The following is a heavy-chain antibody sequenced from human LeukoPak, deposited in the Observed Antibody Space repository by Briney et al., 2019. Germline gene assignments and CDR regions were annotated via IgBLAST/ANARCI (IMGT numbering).Heavy chain of an antibody. Sequence: GGSLRLSCAASGXTFSEYYMSWVRQAPGKGLEWVSYITSSSSDTNYADSVKGRFTISRDNAKKSLYLQMNSLRAEDTAVYYCARDYDILTGYFRGGFDYWGQGTLVTVSS. D-gene: IGHD3-9*01. CDR3: ARDYDILTGYFRGGFDY. J-gene: IGHJ4*02. V-gene: IGHV3-11*05. CDR2: ITSSSSDT. CDR1: GXTFSEYY.